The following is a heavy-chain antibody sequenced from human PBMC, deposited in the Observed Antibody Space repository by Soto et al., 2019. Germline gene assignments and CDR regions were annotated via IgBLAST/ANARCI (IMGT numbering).Heavy chain of an antibody. CDR2: INAGNGNT. D-gene: IGHD2-15*01. Sequence: ASVKVSCKVSGYTLTELSIHWVRQAPGQRLEWMGWINAGNGNTKYSQKFQGRVTITRDTSASTAYMELSSLRSEDTAVYYCAAAPYYYCYGMDVWGQGTTVTVSS. CDR3: AAAPYYYCYGMDV. CDR1: GYTLTELS. V-gene: IGHV1-3*01. J-gene: IGHJ6*02.